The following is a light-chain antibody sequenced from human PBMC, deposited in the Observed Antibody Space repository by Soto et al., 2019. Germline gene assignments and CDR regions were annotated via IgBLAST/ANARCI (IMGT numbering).Light chain of an antibody. CDR2: DAS. J-gene: IGKJ4*01. CDR3: QQCSSWPLT. CDR1: QSVSSN. V-gene: IGKV3-11*01. Sequence: EIVLTQSPATLSLSPGERATLSCRASQSVSSNLAWYQQKPGQAPRLLIYDASNRATGIPARFGGSGSGTDFTLTISSLEPEDFAVYYCQQCSSWPLTFGGGTKVEIK.